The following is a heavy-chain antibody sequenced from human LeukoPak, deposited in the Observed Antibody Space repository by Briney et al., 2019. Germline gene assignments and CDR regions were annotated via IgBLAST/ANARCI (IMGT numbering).Heavy chain of an antibody. CDR1: GYTFTSYG. CDR2: ISAYNGST. CDR3: ARDDPYSSGWYANY. J-gene: IGHJ4*02. Sequence: GASVKVSCKASGYTFTSYGISWARQAPGQGLEWMGWISAYNGSTNYAQKLQGRVTMTTDTSTSTAYMELRSLRSDDTAVYYCARDDPYSSGWYANYWGQGTLVTVSS. V-gene: IGHV1-18*01. D-gene: IGHD6-19*01.